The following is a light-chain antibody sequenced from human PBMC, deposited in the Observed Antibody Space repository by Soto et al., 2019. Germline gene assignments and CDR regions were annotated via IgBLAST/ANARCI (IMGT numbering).Light chain of an antibody. CDR2: EVT. J-gene: IGLJ3*02. CDR1: SSDVGGYNY. Sequence: QSALTQPPSASGSPGQSVTISCTGASSDVGGYNYVSWCQQHPGKAPKLMIYEVTKRNSGVPDRFSGSKSGNTASLTVSGLQAEDEADYYCSSYSGSNKLVFGGGTKLPVL. V-gene: IGLV2-8*01. CDR3: SSYSGSNKLV.